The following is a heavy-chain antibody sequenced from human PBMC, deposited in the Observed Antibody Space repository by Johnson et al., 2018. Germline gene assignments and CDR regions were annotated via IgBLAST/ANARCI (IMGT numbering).Heavy chain of an antibody. CDR3: ARGPIMITSSDAFDI. CDR1: GYTFTSYY. D-gene: IGHD3-16*01. J-gene: IGHJ3*02. V-gene: IGHV1-46*01. CDR2: INPSGGST. Sequence: QVQLQESGAEVKKPGASVKLSCKASGYTFTSYYMHWVRQAPGQGLEWMGIINPSGGSTSYAQKFQGRVTMTRDTSTSTVYMELSSLRSEDTAVYYCARGPIMITSSDAFDIWGQGTMVTVSS.